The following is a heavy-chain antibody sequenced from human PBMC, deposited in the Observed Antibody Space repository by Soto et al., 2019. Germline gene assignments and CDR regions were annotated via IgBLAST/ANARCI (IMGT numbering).Heavy chain of an antibody. CDR3: ARRSDTAMVMSDYNYYYYGMDV. CDR2: ISAYNGST. D-gene: IGHD5-18*01. J-gene: IGHJ6*02. Sequence: ASVKVSCKASGYTFTSYGISWVRQAPGQGLEWMGWISAYNGSTNYAQKLQGRVTMTTDTSTSTAYMELRSLRSDDTAVYYCARRSDTAMVMSDYNYYYYGMDVWGQGTTVTVSS. CDR1: GYTFTSYG. V-gene: IGHV1-18*01.